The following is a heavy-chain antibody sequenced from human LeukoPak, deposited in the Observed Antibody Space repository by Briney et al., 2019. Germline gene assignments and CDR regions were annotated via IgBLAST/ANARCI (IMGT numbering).Heavy chain of an antibody. J-gene: IGHJ6*03. CDR3: ARDWGYYGSSYPYYYYYMDV. CDR2: IYYSGST. D-gene: IGHD6-13*01. Sequence: SETLSLTCTVSGGSISSYYWSWIRQPPGKGLEWIGYIYYSGSTHYNPSLTSRVTISVDTSKNQFTLKLSSVTAADTAVYYCARDWGYYGSSYPYYYYYMDVWGKGTTVTVSS. V-gene: IGHV4-59*01. CDR1: GGSISSYY.